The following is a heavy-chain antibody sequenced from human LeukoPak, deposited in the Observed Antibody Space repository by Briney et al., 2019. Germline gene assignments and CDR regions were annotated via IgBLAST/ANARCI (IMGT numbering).Heavy chain of an antibody. Sequence: GGSLRLSCGASGFIFRNAYMTWVRQAPGKGLEWVGRIKSNPDGGTADYGAAVKGRFTISRDDSRNILYLQLRNVRAEDTAVYCCTTLSYDVHYWGQGTLVTVSS. CDR1: GFIFRNAY. CDR2: IKSNPDGGTA. V-gene: IGHV3-15*01. D-gene: IGHD3-3*01. J-gene: IGHJ4*02. CDR3: TTLSYDVHY.